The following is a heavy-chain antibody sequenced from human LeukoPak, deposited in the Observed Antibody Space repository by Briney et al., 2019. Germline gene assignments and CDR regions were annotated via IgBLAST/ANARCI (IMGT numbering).Heavy chain of an antibody. Sequence: PGGSLRLSCAASGFTFDDYAMHWVRQAPGKGLEWVSSISWDSGIIRYADSIKGRFTISRDNAKNSLYLQMNSLRAEDTALYFCARAWQWLGAFDYWGQGTPVTVSS. CDR1: GFTFDDYA. CDR3: ARAWQWLGAFDY. CDR2: ISWDSGII. J-gene: IGHJ4*02. D-gene: IGHD6-19*01. V-gene: IGHV3-9*01.